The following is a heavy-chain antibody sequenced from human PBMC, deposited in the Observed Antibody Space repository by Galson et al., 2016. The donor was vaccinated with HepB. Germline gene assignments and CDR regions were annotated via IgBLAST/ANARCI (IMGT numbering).Heavy chain of an antibody. CDR1: GYSFTSYA. D-gene: IGHD2/OR15-2a*01. J-gene: IGHJ3*02. V-gene: IGHV1-3*01. CDR3: AREWAPFRIVNPRVRAFDI. Sequence: SVKVSCKASGYSFTSYAIHWVRQAPGQRLEWMGRINSGNGNTKYSQKFQDRFTITRDTAASTAYMELNSLRSEDTAVYYCAREWAPFRIVNPRVRAFDIWGQGTMVTVSS. CDR2: INSGNGNT.